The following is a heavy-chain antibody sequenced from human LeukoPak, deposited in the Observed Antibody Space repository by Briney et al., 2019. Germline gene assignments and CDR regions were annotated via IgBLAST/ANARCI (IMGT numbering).Heavy chain of an antibody. V-gene: IGHV4-39*07. CDR2: IYYSGST. CDR1: GGSISSSSYY. J-gene: IGHJ4*02. Sequence: PSETLSLTCTVSGGSISSSSYYWGWIRQPPGKGLEWIGSIYYSGSTYYNPSLKSRVTIPVATSKTQSSLKLSSVTAADTAVYYCARESVAPAEYYFDYWGQGTLVTVSS. D-gene: IGHD6-6*01. CDR3: ARESVAPAEYYFDY.